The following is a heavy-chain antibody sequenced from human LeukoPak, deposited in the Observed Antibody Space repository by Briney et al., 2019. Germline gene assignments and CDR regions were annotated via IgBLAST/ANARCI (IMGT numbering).Heavy chain of an antibody. CDR1: GYTFTSYD. CDR3: ARFRGRDSSSWYGSSYYYYMDV. J-gene: IGHJ6*03. Sequence: GASVKVSCKASGYTFTSYDINWVRQATGQGLEWMGWMNPNSGNTGYAQKFQGRVTMTRNTSISTAYMELRGLRSDDTAVYYCARFRGRDSSSWYGSSYYYYMDVWGKGTTVTVSS. D-gene: IGHD6-13*01. CDR2: MNPNSGNT. V-gene: IGHV1-8*01.